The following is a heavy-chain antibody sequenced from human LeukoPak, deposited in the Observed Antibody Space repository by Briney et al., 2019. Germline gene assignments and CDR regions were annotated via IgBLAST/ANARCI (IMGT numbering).Heavy chain of an antibody. D-gene: IGHD3-22*01. Sequence: GASVKVSCKASGGTFSSYTISWVRQAPGQGLEWVGGIIPILGIANYAQKFQGRVTITADKSTSTAYMELSSLRSEDTAVYYCTQTSDYYDSSGYSSWGQGTLVTVSS. CDR2: IIPILGIA. CDR3: TQTSDYYDSSGYSS. CDR1: GGTFSSYT. J-gene: IGHJ5*02. V-gene: IGHV1-69*10.